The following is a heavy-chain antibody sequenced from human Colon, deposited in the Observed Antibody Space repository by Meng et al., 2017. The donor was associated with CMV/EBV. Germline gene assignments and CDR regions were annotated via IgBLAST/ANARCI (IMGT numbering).Heavy chain of an antibody. V-gene: IGHV3-30*03. Sequence: GGSLRLSCAGSGFTFSSHAMTWVRQAPGKGLEWVALIPDDGGNTYYADSVKGRFTVSRDNSKNTMFLQMNSLRPEDTAVYYCARVRLEVIASHAFDIWGLGTMVTVSS. J-gene: IGHJ3*02. CDR1: GFTFSSHA. CDR2: IPDDGGNT. D-gene: IGHD2-21*01. CDR3: ARVRLEVIASHAFDI.